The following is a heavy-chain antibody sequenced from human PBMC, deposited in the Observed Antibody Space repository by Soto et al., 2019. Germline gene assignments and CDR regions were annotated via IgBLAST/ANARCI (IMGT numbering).Heavy chain of an antibody. CDR2: IYYSGST. CDR1: GGSISSYY. D-gene: IGHD6-6*01. J-gene: IGHJ6*03. Sequence: PSETLSLTCTVSGGSISSYYWSWIRQPPGKGLEWIGYIYYSGSTNYNPSLKSRVTISVDTSKNQFSLKLSSVTAADTAAYYCARHARYSSSIDYYYYYMDVWGKGTTVTVSS. CDR3: ARHARYSSSIDYYYYYMDV. V-gene: IGHV4-59*08.